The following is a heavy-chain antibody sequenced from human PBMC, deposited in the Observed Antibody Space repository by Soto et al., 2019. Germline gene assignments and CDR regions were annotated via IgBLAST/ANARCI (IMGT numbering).Heavy chain of an antibody. Sequence: SVKVSCKPSGYTFTGNYMHWGRQATGQGLEWMGLINPSSGGTNFAQKFQGRVTMTWDTSISTAYMEVRSLRSDDTAIYYCARGYCSSIGCSHYFDSWGQGTPVTVSS. CDR1: GYTFTGNY. V-gene: IGHV1-2*06. CDR3: ARGYCSSIGCSHYFDS. CDR2: INPSSGGT. J-gene: IGHJ4*02. D-gene: IGHD2-2*01.